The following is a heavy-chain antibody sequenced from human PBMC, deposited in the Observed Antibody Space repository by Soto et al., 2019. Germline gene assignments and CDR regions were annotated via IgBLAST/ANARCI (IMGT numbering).Heavy chain of an antibody. V-gene: IGHV4-39*01. D-gene: IGHD3-22*01. Sequence: PSETLSLTCTVSGGSISSSSYYWGWIRQPPGKGLEWIGSIYYSGSTYYNPSLKSRVTISVDTSKNQFSLKLSSVTAADTAVYYCARHRGRSGNYYDSSGYGAFDIWGQGTMVTVSS. CDR2: IYYSGST. CDR1: GGSISSSSYY. CDR3: ARHRGRSGNYYDSSGYGAFDI. J-gene: IGHJ3*02.